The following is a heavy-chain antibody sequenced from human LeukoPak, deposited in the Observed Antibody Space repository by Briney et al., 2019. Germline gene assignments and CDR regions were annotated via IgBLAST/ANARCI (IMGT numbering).Heavy chain of an antibody. CDR2: IYPGDSDT. D-gene: IGHD5-12*01. J-gene: IGHJ4*02. CDR1: GYSFTSYW. CDR3: ARPHSGYGGDY. V-gene: IGHV5-51*01. Sequence: PGASLQISCKGSGYSFTSYWIGWVRQMPGKGLEWMGIIYPGDSDTRYSPSFQGQVTISADKSISTAYLQWSSLKASDTAIYCARPHSGYGGDYWGQGTLVTVSS.